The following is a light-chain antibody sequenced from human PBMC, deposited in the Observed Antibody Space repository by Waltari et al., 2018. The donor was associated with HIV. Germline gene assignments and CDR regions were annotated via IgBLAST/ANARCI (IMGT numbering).Light chain of an antibody. CDR2: KDT. Sequence: SYELTQPPSVSVSPGQTARITCSGDALPKQYAYWYHQKPGQAPVLVIYKDTERPAGIPYRFSGSSSGTTVTLTISGVQAEDEADYYCQSADSSGTWVFGGGTKLTVL. CDR3: QSADSSGTWV. J-gene: IGLJ3*02. V-gene: IGLV3-25*03. CDR1: ALPKQY.